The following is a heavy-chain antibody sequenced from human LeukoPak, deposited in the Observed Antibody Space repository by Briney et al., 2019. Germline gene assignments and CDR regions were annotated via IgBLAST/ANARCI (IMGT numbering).Heavy chain of an antibody. V-gene: IGHV4-59*12. CDR1: GGSISSYY. CDR2: IYYSGST. CDR3: VRGQGTVTTH. Sequence: SETLSLTCTVSGGSISSYYWSWIRQPPGKGLEWIGYIYYSGSTNYNPSLKSRVTISVDTSKNQFSLNLSSVTAADTAVYYCVRGQGTVTTHWGQGTLVTVSS. J-gene: IGHJ4*02. D-gene: IGHD4-17*01.